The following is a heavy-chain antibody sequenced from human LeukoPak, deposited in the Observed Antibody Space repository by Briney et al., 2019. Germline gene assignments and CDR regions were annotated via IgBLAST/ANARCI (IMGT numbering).Heavy chain of an antibody. CDR3: AKDLVIVVVPAAQRSAIDY. V-gene: IGHV3-30*02. D-gene: IGHD2-2*03. CDR1: GFTFSSYG. CDR2: IRYDGSNK. Sequence: GGSLRLSCAVSGFTFSSYGMHWVRQAPGKGLEWVAFIRYDGSNKYYADSVKGRFTISRDNSKNTLYLQMNSLRAEDTAVYYCAKDLVIVVVPAAQRSAIDYWGQGTLVTVSS. J-gene: IGHJ4*02.